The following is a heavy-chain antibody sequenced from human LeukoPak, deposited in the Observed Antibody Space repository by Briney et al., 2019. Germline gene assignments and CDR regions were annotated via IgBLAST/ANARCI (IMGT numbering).Heavy chain of an antibody. CDR3: AKGIYCGGSSCYHTSDFDY. J-gene: IGHJ4*02. CDR1: GFTFDDYG. V-gene: IGHV3-20*04. CDR2: INWNGGST. D-gene: IGHD2-15*01. Sequence: PGGSLRLSCAASGFTFDDYGMSWVRQAPGKGLEWVSGINWNGGSTGYADSVKGRFTISRDNSKDTLYLQMNSLRAEDTAVYYCAKGIYCGGSSCYHTSDFDYWGQGTPVTVSS.